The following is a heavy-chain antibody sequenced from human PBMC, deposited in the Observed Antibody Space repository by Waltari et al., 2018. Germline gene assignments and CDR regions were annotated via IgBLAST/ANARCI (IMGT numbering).Heavy chain of an antibody. V-gene: IGHV4-61*09. CDR1: GGPHSSGRYY. CDR3: ARPYDVYAYWYFDL. D-gene: IGHD4-17*01. J-gene: IGHJ2*01. Sequence: QVQLQESGPGLVKPSQTLSLTCTVTGGPHSSGRYYWSWIRQPAGKGLEWIGYISTSGSTNYNPSLKSRVTISIDTSKNQFSLKLSSVTAADTAVYYCARPYDVYAYWYFDLWGRGTLVTVSS. CDR2: ISTSGST.